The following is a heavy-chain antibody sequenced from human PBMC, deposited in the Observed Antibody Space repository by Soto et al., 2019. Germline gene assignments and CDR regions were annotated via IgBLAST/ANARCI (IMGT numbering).Heavy chain of an antibody. Sequence: VQLVESGGGLIQPGGSLRLSCVASGLTVSQNYMAWVRQAPEMGPQWVSVLYAEGSTYYTESVKGRFTISSDPSKNTLFLQMDGLRAEDTAVYYCVRPRPSGENYGMDVWGQGTTVTVSS. J-gene: IGHJ6*02. CDR3: VRPRPSGENYGMDV. D-gene: IGHD1-26*01. V-gene: IGHV3-53*01. CDR1: GLTVSQNY. CDR2: LYAEGST.